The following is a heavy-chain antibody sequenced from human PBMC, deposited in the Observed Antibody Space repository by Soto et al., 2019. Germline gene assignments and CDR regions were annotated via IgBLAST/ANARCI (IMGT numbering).Heavy chain of an antibody. J-gene: IGHJ5*02. D-gene: IGHD2-15*01. CDR1: GYTFTSYA. CDR2: INAGNGNT. Sequence: ASVKVSCKASGYTFTSYAMHWVRLAPGQRLEWMGWINAGNGNTKYSQKFQGRVTITRDTSASTAYMELSSLRSEDTAVYYCARDIVVVVAATRTNWFDPWGQGTLVTVSS. CDR3: ARDIVVVVAATRTNWFDP. V-gene: IGHV1-3*01.